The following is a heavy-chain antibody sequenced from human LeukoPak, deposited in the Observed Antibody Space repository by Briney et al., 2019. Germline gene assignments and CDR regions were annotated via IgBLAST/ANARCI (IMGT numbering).Heavy chain of an antibody. V-gene: IGHV3-21*01. D-gene: IGHD3-22*01. CDR1: GFTFSSYS. CDR3: ARDPRGDSSGFYFDY. CDR2: ISSSSSYI. J-gene: IGHJ4*02. Sequence: SGGSLRLSCAASGFTFSSYSMNWVRQAPGKGLEWVSSISSSSSYIYYADSVKGRFTISRDNAKNSLYLQMNSLRAEDTAVYYCARDPRGDSSGFYFDYWGQGTLVTVSS.